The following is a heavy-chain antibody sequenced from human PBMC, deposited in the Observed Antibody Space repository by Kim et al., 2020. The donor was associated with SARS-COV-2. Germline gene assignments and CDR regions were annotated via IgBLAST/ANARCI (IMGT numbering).Heavy chain of an antibody. V-gene: IGHV3-33*01. CDR1: GFTFSSYG. CDR3: ARDSTLLWFGEKTNWFDP. CDR2: IWYDGSNK. D-gene: IGHD3-10*01. J-gene: IGHJ5*02. Sequence: GGSLRLSCAASGFTFSSYGMHWVRQAPGKGLEWVAVIWYDGSNKYYADSVKGRFTISRDNSKNTLYLQMNSLRAEDTAVYYCARDSTLLWFGEKTNWFDPWGQGTLVTVSS.